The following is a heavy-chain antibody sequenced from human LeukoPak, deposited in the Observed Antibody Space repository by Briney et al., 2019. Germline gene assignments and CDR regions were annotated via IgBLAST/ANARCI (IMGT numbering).Heavy chain of an antibody. Sequence: ASVKVSCKASGYTFSSYAMHWVRQAPGRRLEWMGWINAGNGNTKYSQKFQDRVTITRDTSASTAYMELSSLRSEDTAVYYCAIHCTGGSCSRSYYFDYWGQGTLVTVSS. CDR3: AIHCTGGSCSRSYYFDY. CDR1: GYTFSSYA. J-gene: IGHJ4*02. CDR2: INAGNGNT. D-gene: IGHD2-15*01. V-gene: IGHV1-3*01.